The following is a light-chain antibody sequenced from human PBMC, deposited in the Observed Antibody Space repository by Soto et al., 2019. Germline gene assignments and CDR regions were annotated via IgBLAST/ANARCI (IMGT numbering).Light chain of an antibody. J-gene: IGKJ2*01. V-gene: IGKV3-15*01. CDR2: GAS. Sequence: EIVMTQSPATLSVSPGERANLSCRASESISSNLAWYQQKPGQAPRLLIYGASTRATDIPARFSGSGSGTEFTLTISSLQSEDFAVYYCQQYNSWPPMYTFGQGTKLEIK. CDR3: QQYNSWPPMYT. CDR1: ESISSN.